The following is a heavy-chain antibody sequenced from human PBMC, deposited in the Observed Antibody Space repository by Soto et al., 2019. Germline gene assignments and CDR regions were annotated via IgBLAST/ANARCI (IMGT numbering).Heavy chain of an antibody. CDR3: ARRVNLRLAGVYYFDY. J-gene: IGHJ4*02. Sequence: SETLSLTCTVSGGSISSSSYYWGWIRQPPGKGLEWIGSIYYSGSTYYNPSLKSRVTISVDTSKNQFSLKLSSVTAADTAVYYCARRVNLRLAGVYYFDYWGQGTLVTVSS. D-gene: IGHD6-19*01. CDR2: IYYSGST. V-gene: IGHV4-39*01. CDR1: GGSISSSSYY.